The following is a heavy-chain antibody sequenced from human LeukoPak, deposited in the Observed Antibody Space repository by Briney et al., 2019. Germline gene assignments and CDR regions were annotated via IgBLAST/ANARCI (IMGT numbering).Heavy chain of an antibody. D-gene: IGHD3-10*01. CDR1: GGSISSGDYS. Sequence: KPSETLSLTCAVSGGSISSGDYSWSWIRQPPGKGLEWIGEINHSGSTNYNPSLKSRVTISVDTSKNQFSLKLSSVTAADTAVYYCARAPYYGPSFDYWGQGTLVTVPS. CDR3: ARAPYYGPSFDY. J-gene: IGHJ4*02. CDR2: INHSGST. V-gene: IGHV4-34*01.